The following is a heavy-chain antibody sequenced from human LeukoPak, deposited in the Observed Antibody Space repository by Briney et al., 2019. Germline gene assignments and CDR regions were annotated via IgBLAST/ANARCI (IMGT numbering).Heavy chain of an antibody. CDR3: ARGRGSGTFSY. Sequence: MASETLSLTCAVYGGSFSGYYWGWFRQPPGKGLEWLGEINRGGNTNYNPSLKSRVTISVDTSRNQFSLKLSSVTAADTAVYYCARGRGSGTFSYWGQGTLVTVSS. CDR1: GGSFSGYY. D-gene: IGHD1-26*01. CDR2: INRGGNT. J-gene: IGHJ4*02. V-gene: IGHV4-34*01.